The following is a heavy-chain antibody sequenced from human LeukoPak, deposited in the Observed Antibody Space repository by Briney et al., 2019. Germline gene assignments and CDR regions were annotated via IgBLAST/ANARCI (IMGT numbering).Heavy chain of an antibody. J-gene: IGHJ2*01. CDR1: GFTFGGYW. CDR2: IKQDESET. Sequence: PGGSLRLSCAASGFTFGGYWMSWVRQAPGKGLEWVANIKQDESETYYVDSMKGRFTISRDNAKNSLFLQMDSLRAEDTAVYFCAREVSHWFFDVWGRGALVTASS. CDR3: AREVSHWFFDV. V-gene: IGHV3-7*01.